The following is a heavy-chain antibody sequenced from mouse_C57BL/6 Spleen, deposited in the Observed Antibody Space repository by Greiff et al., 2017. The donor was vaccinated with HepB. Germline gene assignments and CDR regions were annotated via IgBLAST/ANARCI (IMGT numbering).Heavy chain of an antibody. D-gene: IGHD1-1*01. V-gene: IGHV1-61*01. Sequence: VQLQQPGAELVRPGSSVKLSCKASGYTFTSYWRDGVKQRPGQGLEWIGNIYPSDSETHYNQKFKDKATLTVDKSSSTAYMQLSSLTSEDSAVYYCPRAYRSDYWGEGTPLSVSS. CDR2: IYPSDSET. J-gene: IGHJ2*01. CDR1: GYTFTSYW. CDR3: PRAYRSDY.